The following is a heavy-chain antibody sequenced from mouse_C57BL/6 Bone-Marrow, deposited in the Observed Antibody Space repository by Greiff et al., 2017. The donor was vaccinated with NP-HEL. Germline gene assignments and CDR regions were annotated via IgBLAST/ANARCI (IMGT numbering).Heavy chain of an antibody. D-gene: IGHD2-3*01. J-gene: IGHJ4*01. CDR1: GFTFSSYA. CDR2: ISDGGSYT. V-gene: IGHV5-4*01. CDR3: ARDLWLLLYYYAMDY. Sequence: EVMLVESGGGLVKPGGSLKLSCAASGFTFSSYAMSWVRQTPEKRLEWVATISDGGSYTYYPANVKGRFTISRDNAKNNLYLQMSHLKSEDTAMYYCARDLWLLLYYYAMDYWGQGTSVTVSS.